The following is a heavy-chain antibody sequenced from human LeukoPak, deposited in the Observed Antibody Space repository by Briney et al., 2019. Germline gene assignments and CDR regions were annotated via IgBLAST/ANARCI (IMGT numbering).Heavy chain of an antibody. CDR3: TTFYTRLTDY. D-gene: IGHD2/OR15-2a*01. Sequence: GGSLRLSRAASGFNFNSYWISWVSPAPGKGLEWLANINQDGTEKYYVDSAKGRFTISRDNATNPLYLQMNSLRAEDTAVYYCTTFYTRLTDYWGQGTLVTVSS. CDR1: GFNFNSYW. CDR2: INQDGTEK. V-gene: IGHV3-7*05. J-gene: IGHJ4*02.